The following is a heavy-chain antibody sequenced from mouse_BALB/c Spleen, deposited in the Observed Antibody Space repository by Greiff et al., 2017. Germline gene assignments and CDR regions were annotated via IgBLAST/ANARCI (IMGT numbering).Heavy chain of an antibody. Sequence: VHVKQSGPELVKPGASVKISCKASGYSFTGYFMNWVMQSHGKSLEWIGRINPYNGDTFYNQKFKGKATLTVDKSSSTAHMELRSLASEDSAVYYCARWYYGSSMDYWGQGTSVTVSS. V-gene: IGHV1-20*02. CDR2: INPYNGDT. D-gene: IGHD1-1*01. CDR1: GYSFTGYF. J-gene: IGHJ4*01. CDR3: ARWYYGSSMDY.